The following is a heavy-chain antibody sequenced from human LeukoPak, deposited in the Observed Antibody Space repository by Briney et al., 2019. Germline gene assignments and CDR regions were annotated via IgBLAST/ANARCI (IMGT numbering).Heavy chain of an antibody. J-gene: IGHJ4*02. V-gene: IGHV4-4*07. CDR1: GGSISSYY. CDR2: IYTSGST. CDR3: ARVDLVDTAMVTGAVYFDY. Sequence: PSETLSLTCTVSGGSISSYYWNWIRQPAGKGLEWIGRIYTSGSTNYNPPLKSRVTMSVDTSKNQFSLKLSSVTAADTAVYYCARVDLVDTAMVTGAVYFDYWGQGTLVTVSS. D-gene: IGHD5-18*01.